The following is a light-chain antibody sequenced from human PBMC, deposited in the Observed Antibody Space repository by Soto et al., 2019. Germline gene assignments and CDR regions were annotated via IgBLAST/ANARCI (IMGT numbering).Light chain of an antibody. Sequence: QSALTQPASVSGSPGQSITISCTGTSSDVGGYRYVSWYQQHPGKAPKLLIYEVSNRPSGVSNRFSGSKSGNTASLTISGLQAEDEAEYYCSSYTSSRVPYVFGTGTQLTVL. CDR3: SSYTSSRVPYV. V-gene: IGLV2-14*01. J-gene: IGLJ1*01. CDR1: SSDVGGYRY. CDR2: EVS.